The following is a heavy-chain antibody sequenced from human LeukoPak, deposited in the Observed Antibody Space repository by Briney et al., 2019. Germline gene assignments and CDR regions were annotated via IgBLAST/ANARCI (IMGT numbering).Heavy chain of an antibody. CDR1: GGSFSGYY. CDR3: ARVSLGAHFDY. V-gene: IGHV4-34*01. J-gene: IGHJ4*02. CDR2: IYHSGST. Sequence: PSETLSLTCAVYGGSFSGYYWSWIRQPPGKGLEWIGEIYHSGSTNYNPSLKSRVTISVDKSKNQFSLKLSSVTAADTAVYYCARVSLGAHFDYRGQGTLVTVSS.